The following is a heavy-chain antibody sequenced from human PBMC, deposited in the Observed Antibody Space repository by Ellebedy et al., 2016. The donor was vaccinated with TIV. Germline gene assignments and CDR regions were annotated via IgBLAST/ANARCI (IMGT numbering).Heavy chain of an antibody. CDR3: ARRLHYGDWYFDL. J-gene: IGHJ2*01. CDR1: GDSISSYY. V-gene: IGHV4-59*01. CDR2: IYYSGST. D-gene: IGHD4-17*01. Sequence: MPSETLSLTCTVSGDSISSYYWSWIRQPPGKGLEWIGFIYYSGSTTYNPSLKSRVTMSVDTSKNQFSLKLSSVTAADTAVYYCARRLHYGDWYFDLWGRGTLVTVSS.